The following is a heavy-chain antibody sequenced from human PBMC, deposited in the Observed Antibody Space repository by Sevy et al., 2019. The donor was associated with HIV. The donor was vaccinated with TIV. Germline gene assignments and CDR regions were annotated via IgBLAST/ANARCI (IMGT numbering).Heavy chain of an antibody. Sequence: GGSLRLSCAASGFTSNNFWLHWVRQAPGMGLVWVSRINSDGESTGYADFVKGRFTISRDNAKNTAYLQMNSLRADDTAIYYCARGTRGVVDSWGQGTLVTVSS. D-gene: IGHD3-10*01. CDR3: ARGTRGVVDS. V-gene: IGHV3-74*01. J-gene: IGHJ4*02. CDR1: GFTSNNFW. CDR2: INSDGEST.